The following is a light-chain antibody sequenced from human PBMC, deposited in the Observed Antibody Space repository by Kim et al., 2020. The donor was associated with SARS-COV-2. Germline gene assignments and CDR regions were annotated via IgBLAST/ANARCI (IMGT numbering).Light chain of an antibody. Sequence: QSVTISCTGTSSDVGGYNYVSWYQHHPGKAPKLMIYAVSKRPSGVPDRFSGSKSGNTASLTISGLQAEDEADYYCCSYAGTYPSKHFGTGTKVTFL. CDR1: SSDVGGYNY. CDR3: CSYAGTYPSKH. J-gene: IGLJ1*01. V-gene: IGLV2-11*01. CDR2: AVS.